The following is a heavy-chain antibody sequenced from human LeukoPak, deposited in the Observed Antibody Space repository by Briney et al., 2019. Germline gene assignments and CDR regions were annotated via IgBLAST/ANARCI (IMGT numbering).Heavy chain of an antibody. V-gene: IGHV4-34*01. CDR1: GGSFSGYY. Sequence: SETLSLTCAVYGGSFSGYYWSWIRQPPGKGLEWIGEINHSGSTNYNPSLKSRVTISVDTSKNQFSLKLSSVTAADTAVYYCARGSSQLWFGYRGYYYYGMDVWGQGTTVTVSS. CDR3: ARGSSQLWFGYRGYYYYGMDV. J-gene: IGHJ6*02. CDR2: INHSGST. D-gene: IGHD3-10*01.